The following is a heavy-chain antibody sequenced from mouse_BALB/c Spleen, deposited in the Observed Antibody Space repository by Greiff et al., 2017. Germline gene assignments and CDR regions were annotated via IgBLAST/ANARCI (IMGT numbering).Heavy chain of an antibody. CDR1: GFNIKDTY. V-gene: IGHV14-3*02. J-gene: IGHJ3*01. CDR3: ARRYPYAGFAY. D-gene: IGHD1-1*01. Sequence: VQLQQSGAELVKPGASVKLSCTASGFNIKDTYMHWVKQRPEQGLEWIGRIDPANGNTKYDPKFQGKATITADTSSNTAYLQLSSLTSEDTAVYYCARRYPYAGFAYWGQGTLVTVSA. CDR2: IDPANGNT.